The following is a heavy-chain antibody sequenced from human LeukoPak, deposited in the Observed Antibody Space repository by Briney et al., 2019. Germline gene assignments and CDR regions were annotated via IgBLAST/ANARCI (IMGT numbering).Heavy chain of an antibody. CDR1: GFTFSSYS. D-gene: IGHD3-3*01. V-gene: IGHV3-21*01. CDR2: ISSSSTYI. J-gene: IGHJ6*04. CDR3: ARDWSGWDV. Sequence: GGSLRLSCTASGFTFSSYSMNWVRQAPWKGLEWVSSISSSSTYIYYADPVKGRFTISRDDAKSSLYLQMNSLRAEDTAVYYCARDWSGWDVWGKGTTVTVSS.